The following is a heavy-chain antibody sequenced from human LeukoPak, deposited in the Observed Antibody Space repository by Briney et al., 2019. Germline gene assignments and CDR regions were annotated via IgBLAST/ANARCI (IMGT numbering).Heavy chain of an antibody. CDR3: VKDYSTIPAAANPLFDY. J-gene: IGHJ4*02. Sequence: GGSLRLSCAASGFTFSSYAVTWVPQAPGKGLEGVSGITGSGDTTFYADSVKGRFTISRDNSKNMLYLQMHSLRAEDTAVYYCVKDYSTIPAAANPLFDYWGQGALVTVSS. V-gene: IGHV3-23*01. CDR2: ITGSGDTT. D-gene: IGHD6-13*01. CDR1: GFTFSSYA.